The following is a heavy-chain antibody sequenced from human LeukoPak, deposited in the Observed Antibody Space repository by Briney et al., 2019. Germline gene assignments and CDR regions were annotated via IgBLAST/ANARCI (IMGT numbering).Heavy chain of an antibody. CDR2: ISGSGGRT. CDR3: TTDNLGGAFGSSAYYYYHYMDV. V-gene: IGHV3-23*01. CDR1: GFTFSSYA. D-gene: IGHD3-3*01. Sequence: PGGTLRLSCAASGFTFSSYAMSWVRQAPGKGLEWVSVISGSGGRTYYADSVKGRFTISRGNSKNTLYLQMNSLRAEDTAVYYCTTDNLGGAFGSSAYYYYHYMDVWGKGTTVTVSS. J-gene: IGHJ6*03.